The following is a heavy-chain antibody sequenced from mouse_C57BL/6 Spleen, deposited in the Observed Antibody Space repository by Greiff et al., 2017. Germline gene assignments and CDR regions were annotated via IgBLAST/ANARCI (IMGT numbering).Heavy chain of an antibody. Sequence: EVQLVESGGGLVKPGGSLKLSCAASGFTFSSYAMSWVRQTPEKRLEWVATISDGGSYTYYPDNVKGRFTISRDNAKNNLYLQMSHLKSEDTAMYYCARVGNYNFWYLDVWGTGTTVTVSS. CDR2: ISDGGSYT. CDR3: ARVGNYNFWYLDV. J-gene: IGHJ1*03. CDR1: GFTFSSYA. V-gene: IGHV5-4*01. D-gene: IGHD2-1*01.